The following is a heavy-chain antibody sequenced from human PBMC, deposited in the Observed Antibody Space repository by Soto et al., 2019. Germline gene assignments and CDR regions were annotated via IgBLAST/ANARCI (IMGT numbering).Heavy chain of an antibody. Sequence: SETLSLTCSVSGASTVSHYHWTWIRQPPGKGLGWMGYMFNSGTTFYNPSLTRRLSISMDTSGNHFSLELRSVTAADTAVYYCALALGPTTGLDYWGQGTRVTVSS. CDR2: MFNSGTT. J-gene: IGHJ4*02. V-gene: IGHV4-31*02. CDR1: GASTVSHYH. CDR3: ALALGPTTGLDY. D-gene: IGHD1-26*01.